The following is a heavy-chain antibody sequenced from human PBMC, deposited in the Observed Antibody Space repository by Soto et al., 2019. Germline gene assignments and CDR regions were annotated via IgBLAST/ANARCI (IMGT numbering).Heavy chain of an antibody. V-gene: IGHV3-7*05. CDR2: IKQDGSEK. J-gene: IGHJ6*02. Sequence: GGSLRLSCAASGFTFSSYWMSWVRQAPGKGLEWVANIKQDGSEKYYVDSVKGRFTISRDNAKNSLYLQMNSLRAEDTAVYYCARDREVGSVEEVYYYGMDVWGQGTTVTVSS. CDR3: ARDREVGSVEEVYYYGMDV. CDR1: GFTFSSYW. D-gene: IGHD3-10*01.